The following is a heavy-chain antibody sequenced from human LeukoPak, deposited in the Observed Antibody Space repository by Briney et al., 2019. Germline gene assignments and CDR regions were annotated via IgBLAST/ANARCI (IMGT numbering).Heavy chain of an antibody. CDR1: GFTFDDYG. V-gene: IGHV3-20*01. J-gene: IGHJ5*02. CDR3: ARANKYYYGSGSYYPFDP. Sequence: PGGSLRLSCAASGFTFDDYGMSWVGQAPGKGLEWVSGISWNGGSTGYADSVKGRFTISRDNAKNSLYLQMNSLRAEDTALYHCARANKYYYGSGSYYPFDPWGQGTLVTVSS. D-gene: IGHD3-10*01. CDR2: ISWNGGST.